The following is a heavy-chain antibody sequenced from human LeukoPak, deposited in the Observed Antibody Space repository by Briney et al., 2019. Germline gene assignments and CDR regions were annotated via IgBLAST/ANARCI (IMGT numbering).Heavy chain of an antibody. J-gene: IGHJ3*02. CDR3: AREKRGSGTYGALDI. Sequence: PGGSLRLSCAASGFTVSSNYMSWVRQAPGKGLEWVSVIYSGGSTYYADSVEGRFTISRDNSKNTLYLQMNSLRAEDTAVYYCAREKRGSGTYGALDIWGQGTMVTVSS. D-gene: IGHD3-10*01. CDR1: GFTVSSNY. V-gene: IGHV3-53*01. CDR2: IYSGGST.